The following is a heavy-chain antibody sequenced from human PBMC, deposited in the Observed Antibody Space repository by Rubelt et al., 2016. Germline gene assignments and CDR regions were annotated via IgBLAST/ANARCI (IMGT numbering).Heavy chain of an antibody. J-gene: IGHJ4*02. CDR3: AGSGSSYGSETFDY. Sequence: QVQLQESGPGLVKPSGTLSLTCAVSGGSISSHNWWSWVRQPPGKGLEWIGEIYHSGSTNYNPSLKSRVTISVDTSKNRFSLKRRSVTGADTAVYYCAGSGSSYGSETFDYWGQGTLVTVSS. D-gene: IGHD5-18*01. CDR1: GGSISSHNW. V-gene: IGHV4-4*02. CDR2: IYHSGST.